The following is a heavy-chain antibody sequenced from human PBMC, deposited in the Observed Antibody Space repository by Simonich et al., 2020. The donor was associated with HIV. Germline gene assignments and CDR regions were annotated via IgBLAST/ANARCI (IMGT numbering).Heavy chain of an antibody. CDR2: ITHSRST. D-gene: IGHD6-13*01. J-gene: IGHJ1*01. CDR3: ARLTAGGLGEYFQH. CDR1: GASFSGYH. Sequence: QVQLQQWGAGLLKPSETLSLTCAVYGASFSGYHWSWIRQPPGKGLWWIGEITHSRSTNYNPSLKSRVTISVDTSKNQFSLKLSSVTAADTAVYYCARLTAGGLGEYFQHWGQGTLVTVSS. V-gene: IGHV4-34*01.